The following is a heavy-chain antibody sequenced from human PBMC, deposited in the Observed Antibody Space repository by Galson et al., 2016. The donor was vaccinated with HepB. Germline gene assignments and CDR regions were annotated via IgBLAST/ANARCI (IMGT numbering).Heavy chain of an antibody. CDR3: ARGPVGQWQVYYFDY. CDR2: IYHNGYT. D-gene: IGHD6-19*01. Sequence: GLEWIGYIYHNGYTKYNPSLESRVIMSVDTSKNQFSLNLNSVTAADTAVYYCARGPVGQWQVYYFDYWGQGTLVIVSS. V-gene: IGHV4-59*01. J-gene: IGHJ4*02.